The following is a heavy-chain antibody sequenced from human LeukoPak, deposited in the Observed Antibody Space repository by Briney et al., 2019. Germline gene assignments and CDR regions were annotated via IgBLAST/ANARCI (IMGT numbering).Heavy chain of an antibody. D-gene: IGHD6-13*01. J-gene: IGHJ5*02. V-gene: IGHV4-39*01. CDR3: AGGGSSSWYRWFDP. CDR1: GGSISSSSYY. CDR2: ISYSGST. Sequence: ASETLSLTCTVSGGSISSSSYYWGWIRQPPGKGLEWIGDISYSGSTYYNPSLKSRVTISVDTSKNQFSLKLSSVTATDAAVYYCAGGGSSSWYRWFDPWGQGTLVTVSS.